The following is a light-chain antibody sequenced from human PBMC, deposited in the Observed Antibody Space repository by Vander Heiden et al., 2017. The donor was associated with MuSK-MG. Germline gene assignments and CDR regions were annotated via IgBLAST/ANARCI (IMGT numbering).Light chain of an antibody. Sequence: EIVLTQSPGTLSLSPGERATLSCRASQSVSSSYLAWYQQKPGQAPRLLIYGASSRATGIPDRFSGSGSGTDFTLTISRLDPEDFAVYYCQQYCSSGITFGHGTKVDIK. CDR3: QQYCSSGIT. V-gene: IGKV3-20*01. CDR1: QSVSSSY. J-gene: IGKJ3*01. CDR2: GAS.